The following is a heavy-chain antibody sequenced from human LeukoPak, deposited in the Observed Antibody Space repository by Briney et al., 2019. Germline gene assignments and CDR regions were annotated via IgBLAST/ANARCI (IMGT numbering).Heavy chain of an antibody. D-gene: IGHD1-26*01. Sequence: GESLKISCKGSGYKFNAYWIAWVRQMPGKGLEWMGIIYPGDSDTRYSPSFQGQVTISANKSISTAYLQWSGLKASDTAIYFCARATVGATIYYFDYWGQGTLVTVSS. CDR2: IYPGDSDT. CDR3: ARATVGATIYYFDY. J-gene: IGHJ4*02. CDR1: GYKFNAYW. V-gene: IGHV5-51*01.